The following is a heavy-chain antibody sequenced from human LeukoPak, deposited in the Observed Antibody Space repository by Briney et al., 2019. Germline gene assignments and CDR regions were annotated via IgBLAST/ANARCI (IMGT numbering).Heavy chain of an antibody. CDR3: AGVTMVRGVRPFDY. J-gene: IGHJ4*02. D-gene: IGHD3-10*01. Sequence: SETLSLTCAVYGGSFSGYYWSWIRQPPGKGLEWIGEINHSGSTNYNPSLKSRVTISVDTSKNQFSLKLSSVTAADTAVYYCAGVTMVRGVRPFDYWGQGTLVTVSS. CDR1: GGSFSGYY. V-gene: IGHV4-34*01. CDR2: INHSGST.